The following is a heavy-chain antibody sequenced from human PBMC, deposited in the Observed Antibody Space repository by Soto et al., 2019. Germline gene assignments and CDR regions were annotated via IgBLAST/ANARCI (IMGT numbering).Heavy chain of an antibody. V-gene: IGHV4-31*03. CDR1: GGFISSGGYY. J-gene: IGHJ4*02. Sequence: SETLSLTCTVSGGFISSGGYYWSWIRQHPGKGLEWIGYIDYRGSTDYSPSLKSRVTISLDTSKNQFSLKLSSVTAADTAVYYCARGWGKDTPMTAWGQGTLVTVSS. CDR3: ARGWGKDTPMTA. CDR2: IDYRGST. D-gene: IGHD5-18*01.